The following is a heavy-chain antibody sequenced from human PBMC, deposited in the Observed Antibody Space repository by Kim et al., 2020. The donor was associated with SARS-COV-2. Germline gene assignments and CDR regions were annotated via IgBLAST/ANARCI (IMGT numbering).Heavy chain of an antibody. V-gene: IGHV3-49*04. CDR3: TGGSGSYYYYYGMDV. CDR2: IRSKAYGGTT. Sequence: GGSLRLSCTASGFTFGAYAMSWVRQAPGKGLEWVGFIRSKAYGGTTEYAASVKGRFTISRDDSKSIAYLQMNSLKTEDTAVYYCTGGSGSYYYYYGMDVWGQGTTVTVSS. D-gene: IGHD3-10*01. J-gene: IGHJ6*02. CDR1: GFTFGAYA.